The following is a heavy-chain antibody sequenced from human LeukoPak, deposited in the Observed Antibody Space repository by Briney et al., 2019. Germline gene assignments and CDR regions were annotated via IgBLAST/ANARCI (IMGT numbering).Heavy chain of an antibody. D-gene: IGHD2-15*01. Sequence: SETLSLTCTVSGGSISSSSYYWGWIRQPPGKGLEWIGEINHSGSTNYNPSLKSRVTISVDTSKNQFSLKLSSVTAADTAVYYCARGRGTSWGQGTLVTVSS. CDR3: ARGRGTS. V-gene: IGHV4-39*07. CDR1: GGSISSSSYY. J-gene: IGHJ4*02. CDR2: INHSGST.